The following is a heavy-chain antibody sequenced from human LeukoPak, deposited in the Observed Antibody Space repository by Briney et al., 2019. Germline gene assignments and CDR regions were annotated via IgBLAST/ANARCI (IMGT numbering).Heavy chain of an antibody. CDR2: IYPGDSDT. CDR3: ARRDSSGWGSFDY. CDR1: GYSFTSHW. D-gene: IGHD6-19*01. V-gene: IGHV5-51*01. Sequence: GESLKISCKGSGYSFTSHWIGWVRQMPGKGLEWMGIIYPGDSDTRNSPSFQGQVTISVDKSISTAYLQWSSLKASDTAMYYCARRDSSGWGSFDYWGQGTLVTVSS. J-gene: IGHJ4*02.